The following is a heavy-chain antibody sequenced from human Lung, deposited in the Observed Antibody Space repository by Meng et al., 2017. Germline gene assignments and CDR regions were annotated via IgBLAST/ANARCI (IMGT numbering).Heavy chain of an antibody. CDR3: ARPKQANWYFDL. V-gene: IGHV4-34*01. Sequence: VQPQEWGSGLLKPSETLSLPCAVYGGSFSGYYWSWIRQPPGKGLEWIGEINHSGSTNYNPSLKSRVTISVDTSKNQFSLKLSSVTAADTAVYYCARPKQANWYFDLWGRGTLVTVSS. CDR1: GGSFSGYY. D-gene: IGHD1/OR15-1a*01. CDR2: INHSGST. J-gene: IGHJ2*01.